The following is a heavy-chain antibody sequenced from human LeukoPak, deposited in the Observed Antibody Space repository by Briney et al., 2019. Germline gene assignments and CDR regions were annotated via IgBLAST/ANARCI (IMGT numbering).Heavy chain of an antibody. CDR1: GYTFTSYG. J-gene: IGHJ4*02. D-gene: IGHD6-13*01. Sequence: ASVKVCCKASGYTFTSYGISWVRQAPGQGLEWMGWISAYNGNTNYAQKLQGRVTMTSDTSTSTAYMELRSLRSDDTAVYYCARDNSSWSGLDYWGQGTLVTVSS. V-gene: IGHV1-18*01. CDR2: ISAYNGNT. CDR3: ARDNSSWSGLDY.